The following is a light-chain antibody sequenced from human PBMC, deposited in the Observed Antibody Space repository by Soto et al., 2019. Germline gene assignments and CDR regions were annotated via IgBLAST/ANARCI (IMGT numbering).Light chain of an antibody. CDR2: GNT. Sequence: QSVLTQPPSVSGAPGPRVTISCTGSSSNIGAGYDVHWYQQLPGTAPKLLIYGNTNRPSGVPDRFSGSKSGTSASLAITGLQAEDEADYYCQSYDSSLSYLVFGGGTKLTVL. CDR1: SSNIGAGYD. CDR3: QSYDSSLSYLV. J-gene: IGLJ2*01. V-gene: IGLV1-40*01.